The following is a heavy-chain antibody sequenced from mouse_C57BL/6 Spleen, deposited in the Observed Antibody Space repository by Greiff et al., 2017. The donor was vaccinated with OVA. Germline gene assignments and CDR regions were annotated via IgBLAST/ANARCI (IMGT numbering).Heavy chain of an antibody. Sequence: EVQLQQSGPELVKPGASVKISCKASGYTFTDYYMNWVKQSHGKSLEWIGDINPNNGGTSYNQKFKGKATLTVDKSSSTAYMELRSLTSEDSAVDYCARNDGYYRFAYWGQGTLVTVSA. V-gene: IGHV1-26*01. CDR2: INPNNGGT. CDR1: GYTFTDYY. J-gene: IGHJ3*01. CDR3: ARNDGYYRFAY. D-gene: IGHD2-3*01.